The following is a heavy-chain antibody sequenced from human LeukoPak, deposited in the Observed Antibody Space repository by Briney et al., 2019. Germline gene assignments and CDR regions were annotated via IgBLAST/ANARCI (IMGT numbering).Heavy chain of an antibody. CDR1: GYTFSSYW. CDR3: ARHEFSVSGSYYMAY. V-gene: IGHV5-51*01. D-gene: IGHD3-10*01. CDR2: IYPAGSDT. Sequence: GESLKISCKGSGYTFSSYWIGWVRQMPGKGLEWMGIIYPAGSDTKYGPSFEGQVTISGDKSISTAYLQWSSLKASDTAMYYCARHEFSVSGSYYMAYWGQGTLVTVSS. J-gene: IGHJ4*02.